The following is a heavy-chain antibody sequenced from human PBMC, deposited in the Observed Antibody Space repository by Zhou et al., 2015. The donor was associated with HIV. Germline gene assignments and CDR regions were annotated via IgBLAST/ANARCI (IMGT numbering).Heavy chain of an antibody. CDR3: AAGEGTYGYFLGVRGEPRTGSDPSVPFQ. V-gene: IGHV1-69*02. CDR1: GFYIKSYI. D-gene: IGHD5-18*01. Sequence: QLVQSGAEVKKPGSSVKVSCKASGFYIKSYITSWLRQAPGQGLEWVGRVIWQSGIADHAQQFQGRVRLTFDKSSETSFMELRNLKSQDTAIYYCAAGEGTYGYFLGVRGEPRTGSDPSVPFQ. J-gene: IGHJ1*01. CDR2: VIWQSGIA.